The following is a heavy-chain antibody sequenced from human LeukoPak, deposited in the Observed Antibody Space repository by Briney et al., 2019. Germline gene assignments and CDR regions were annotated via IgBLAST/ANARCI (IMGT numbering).Heavy chain of an antibody. CDR1: GGSFSGYY. J-gene: IGHJ6*02. V-gene: IGHV4-34*01. CDR2: INHSGST. CDR3: ARLPTLARAYYYYGMDV. D-gene: IGHD6-6*01. Sequence: SETLSLTCAVYGGSFSGYYWSWIRQPPGKGLEWIGEINHSGSTSYNPSLKSRVTISVDTSKNQFSLKLSSVTAADTAVYYCARLPTLARAYYYYGMDVWGQGTTVTVSS.